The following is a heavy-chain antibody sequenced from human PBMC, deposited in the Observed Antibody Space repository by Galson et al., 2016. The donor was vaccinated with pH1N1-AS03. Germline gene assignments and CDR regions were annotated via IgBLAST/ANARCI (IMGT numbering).Heavy chain of an antibody. D-gene: IGHD1-1*01. V-gene: IGHV3-74*01. Sequence: SLRLSCAASGLIFNNHWMHWVRQPPGEGLVWVSRIDNDGRNTDYADSVKGRFIISRDNAKNTLYLEINSLRVEDTSVYYCARDGMRGDACDIWGQGTMVTVSP. J-gene: IGHJ3*02. CDR1: GLIFNNHW. CDR2: IDNDGRNT. CDR3: ARDGMRGDACDI.